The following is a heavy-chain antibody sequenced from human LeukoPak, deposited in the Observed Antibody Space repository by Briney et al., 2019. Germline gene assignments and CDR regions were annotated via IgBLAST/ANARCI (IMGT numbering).Heavy chain of an antibody. CDR3: ARRSVVTRGYYYYYGMDV. CDR2: INTNTGNP. D-gene: IGHD2-21*02. J-gene: IGHJ6*02. CDR1: GYTFTIYG. Sequence: GASVKVSCKASGYTFTIYGMNWVRQAPGQGLEWMGWINTNTGNPTYAQGFTGRFVFSLDTSVSTAYLQIGSLKAEDTAVYYCARRSVVTRGYYYYYGMDVWGQGTTVTVSS. V-gene: IGHV7-4-1*01.